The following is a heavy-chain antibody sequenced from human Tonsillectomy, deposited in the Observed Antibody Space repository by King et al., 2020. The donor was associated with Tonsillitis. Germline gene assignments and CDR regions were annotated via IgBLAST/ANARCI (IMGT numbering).Heavy chain of an antibody. CDR2: ISGSGGST. Sequence: VQLVGSGGGLVQPGGSLRLSCAASGFTFSSYAMSWVRQAPGKGLEWVSAISGSGGSTYYADSVKGRFTISRDNSKNTLYLQMNSLRAEDTAVYYCATGPKSDIVVVPAATFDYWGQGTLVTVSS. CDR3: ATGPKSDIVVVPAATFDY. CDR1: GFTFSSYA. D-gene: IGHD2-2*01. J-gene: IGHJ4*02. V-gene: IGHV3-23*04.